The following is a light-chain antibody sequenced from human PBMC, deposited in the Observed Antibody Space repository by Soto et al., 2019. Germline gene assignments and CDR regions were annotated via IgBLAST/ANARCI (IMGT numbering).Light chain of an antibody. Sequence: DIQMTQSPSTLSASVGDRVSITCRACQSVSTWLAWYQQKPGKAPQLLIFKASTLESGVPSRFSGSGSGTEFTLTITSLQPDDCATYYCQQYNVHSPWTFGQGTKVEIK. CDR3: QQYNVHSPWT. V-gene: IGKV1-5*03. CDR2: KAS. CDR1: QSVSTW. J-gene: IGKJ1*01.